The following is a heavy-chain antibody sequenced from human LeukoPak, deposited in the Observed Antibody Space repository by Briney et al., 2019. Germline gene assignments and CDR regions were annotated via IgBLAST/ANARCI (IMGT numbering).Heavy chain of an antibody. V-gene: IGHV3-23*01. Sequence: GGSLRLSCAASGFTFSSYAMSWVRQAPGKGLEWVSAISGSGGSTYYADSVKGRFTISRDNSKNTLYLQMNSLRAEDTAVYYCAKVYTPRYYYDSSGYLDYWGQGTLVTVSS. CDR3: AKVYTPRYYYDSSGYLDY. D-gene: IGHD3-22*01. CDR1: GFTFSSYA. J-gene: IGHJ4*02. CDR2: ISGSGGST.